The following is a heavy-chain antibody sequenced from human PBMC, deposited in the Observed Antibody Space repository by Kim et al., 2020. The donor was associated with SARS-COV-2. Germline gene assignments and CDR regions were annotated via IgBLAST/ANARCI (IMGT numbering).Heavy chain of an antibody. CDR2: IYHSGST. D-gene: IGHD2-2*01. V-gene: IGHV4-38-2*02. CDR1: GYSISSGYY. Sequence: SETLSLTCTVSGYSISSGYYWGWIRQPPGKGLEWIGSIYHSGSTYYNPSLKSRVTISVDTSKNQFSLKLSSVTAADTAVYYCARGYCSSTSCYGWSHYYYGMDVWGQGTTVTVSS. CDR3: ARGYCSSTSCYGWSHYYYGMDV. J-gene: IGHJ6*02.